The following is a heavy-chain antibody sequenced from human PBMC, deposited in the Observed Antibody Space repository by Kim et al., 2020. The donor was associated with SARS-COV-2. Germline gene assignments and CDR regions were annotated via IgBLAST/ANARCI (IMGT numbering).Heavy chain of an antibody. Sequence: GGSTYYADSGKGRFTISRDNSKNTLYLQMNSLRAEDTAVYYCARESYGMDVWGQGTTVTVSS. CDR2: GGST. V-gene: IGHV3-66*01. CDR3: ARESYGMDV. J-gene: IGHJ6*02.